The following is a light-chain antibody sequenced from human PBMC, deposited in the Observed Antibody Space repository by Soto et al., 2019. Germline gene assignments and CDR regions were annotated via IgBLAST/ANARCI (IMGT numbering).Light chain of an antibody. Sequence: QSVLTQPTSASGTPGQRVTIYCSGSNSNIGSDTVNWFQHLPGTAPRLLIYRNDRRPSGVPDRFSGSKSGTSASLAISGLQSEDEADYYCAAWDDSFNGRGVVFGGGTKVTVL. CDR1: NSNIGSDT. CDR3: AAWDDSFNGRGVV. V-gene: IGLV1-44*01. CDR2: RND. J-gene: IGLJ2*01.